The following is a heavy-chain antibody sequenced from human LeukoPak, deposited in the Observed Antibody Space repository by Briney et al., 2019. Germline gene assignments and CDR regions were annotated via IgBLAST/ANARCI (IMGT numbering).Heavy chain of an antibody. V-gene: IGHV4-59*08. Sequence: SSETLSLTCTVSGGSISSYYLTWIRQPPRKGLEWIGYIFYRGSTNYNPSLKSRVTISVDTSKNQFSLTLNSVTAADTAVYYCARRGADDYGDYGFDFWGQGTLVTVSS. CDR1: GGSISSYY. D-gene: IGHD4-17*01. CDR3: ARRGADDYGDYGFDF. CDR2: IFYRGST. J-gene: IGHJ4*02.